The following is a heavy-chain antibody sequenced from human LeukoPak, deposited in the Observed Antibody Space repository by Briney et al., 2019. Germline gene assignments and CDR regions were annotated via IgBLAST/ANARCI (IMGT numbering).Heavy chain of an antibody. V-gene: IGHV3-74*01. CDR3: ATKQWLAPPPDS. CDR1: GFTFSKYW. CDR2: INTDVTVT. D-gene: IGHD6-19*01. J-gene: IGHJ4*02. Sequence: GGSLRLSCAASGFTFSKYWMLWVRQAPGKGLESVSRINTDVTVTTYADSVKGRFTVSRDNADNTMFLQMNSVRDEDTAVYYCATKQWLAPPPDSWGQG.